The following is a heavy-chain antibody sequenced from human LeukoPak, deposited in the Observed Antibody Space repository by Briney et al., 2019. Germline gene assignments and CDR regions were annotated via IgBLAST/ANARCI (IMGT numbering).Heavy chain of an antibody. CDR3: ARGSSGWYSIDY. J-gene: IGHJ4*02. D-gene: IGHD6-19*01. CDR2: INSSGTT. V-gene: IGHV4-4*07. Sequence: PSETLSLTCTASGGSINNYYWSWIRQPAGKGLEWIGRINSSGTTNYNPSLNSRITMSVDTSKNQFSLKLSSVTAADTAVYYCARGSSGWYSIDYWGQGTLVTVSS. CDR1: GGSINNYY.